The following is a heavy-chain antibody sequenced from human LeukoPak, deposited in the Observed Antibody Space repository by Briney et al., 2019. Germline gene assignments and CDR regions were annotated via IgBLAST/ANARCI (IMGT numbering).Heavy chain of an antibody. D-gene: IGHD3-10*01. V-gene: IGHV1-2*02. CDR3: ARGSRRFGESSDAFDI. J-gene: IGHJ3*02. Sequence: ASVKVSCKASGYTFTGYYMHWVRQAPGQGLEWMGWINPKSGGTNYAQKFQGRVTMTRDTSISTAYMELSRLRSDDTAVYYCARGSRRFGESSDAFDIWGQGTMVTVSS. CDR2: INPKSGGT. CDR1: GYTFTGYY.